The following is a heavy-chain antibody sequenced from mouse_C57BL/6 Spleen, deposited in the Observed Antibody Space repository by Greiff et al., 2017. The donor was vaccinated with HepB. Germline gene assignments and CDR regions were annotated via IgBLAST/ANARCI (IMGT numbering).Heavy chain of an antibody. CDR1: GFNIKDDY. Sequence: VQLQQSGAELVRPGASVKLSCTASGFNIKDDYMHWVKQRPEQGLEWIGWIDPENGYTDYASKFQGKATITADTSSNTAYLQLSSLTSEDTAVYYCTTRKDENFDYWGQGTTLTVSS. J-gene: IGHJ2*01. CDR2: IDPENGYT. CDR3: TTRKDENFDY. V-gene: IGHV14-4*01.